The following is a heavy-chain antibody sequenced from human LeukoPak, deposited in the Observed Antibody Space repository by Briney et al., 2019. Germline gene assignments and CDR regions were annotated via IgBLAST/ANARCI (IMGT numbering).Heavy chain of an antibody. Sequence: ASVTVSCTASGYTFTSYAMHWVRQAPGQRLEWMGWINAGNGNTKYSQKFQGRVTITRDTSASTAYMELSSLRSEDTAVYYCARDYTLRAAAGTGDYYYGMDVWGQGTTVTVSS. D-gene: IGHD6-13*01. CDR2: INAGNGNT. V-gene: IGHV1-3*01. J-gene: IGHJ6*02. CDR1: GYTFTSYA. CDR3: ARDYTLRAAAGTGDYYYGMDV.